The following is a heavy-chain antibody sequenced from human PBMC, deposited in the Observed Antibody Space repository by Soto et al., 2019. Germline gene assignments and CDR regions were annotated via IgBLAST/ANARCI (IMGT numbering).Heavy chain of an antibody. CDR2: ISYDGSNK. J-gene: IGHJ3*02. Sequence: PGGPLRLSRSASGFTFSSYAMHWVRQAPGKGLEWVAVISYDGSNKYYADSVKGRFTISRDNSKNTLYLQMNSLRAEDTAVYYCARESPYSSGWYGAFDIWGQGTMVTVPS. V-gene: IGHV3-30-3*01. CDR3: ARESPYSSGWYGAFDI. D-gene: IGHD6-19*01. CDR1: GFTFSSYA.